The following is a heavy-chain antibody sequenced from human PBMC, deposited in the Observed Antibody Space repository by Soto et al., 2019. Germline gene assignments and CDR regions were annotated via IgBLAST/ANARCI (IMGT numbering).Heavy chain of an antibody. V-gene: IGHV3-23*01. Sequence: EVQLLESGGGVVQPGGSLRLSCAASGFTFSSYALSWVRQAPGQGLEWVSAISDSGGYTFYKDSVKGRFTISRDNSKNTLYLQMNSGEAEDTAFYYCAKRGVSGSVSYFGGPFRDWGQETLVTVSS. CDR3: AKRGVSGSVSYFGGPFRD. D-gene: IGHD3-10*01. J-gene: IGHJ4*02. CDR1: GFTFSSYA. CDR2: ISDSGGYT.